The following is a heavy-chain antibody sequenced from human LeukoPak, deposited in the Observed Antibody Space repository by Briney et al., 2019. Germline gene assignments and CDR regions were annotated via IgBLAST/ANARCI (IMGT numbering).Heavy chain of an antibody. CDR3: AKPGGFITGTTFVDY. CDR1: GFTFSSYA. Sequence: PGGSLRLSCAASGFTFSSYAMSWVRQAPGKGLEWVSAISGSGGSAYYADSVKGRFTISRDNSKNTLYLQMNSLRAEDTAVYYCAKPGGFITGTTFVDYWGQGTLVTVSS. D-gene: IGHD1-7*01. V-gene: IGHV3-23*01. CDR2: ISGSGGSA. J-gene: IGHJ4*02.